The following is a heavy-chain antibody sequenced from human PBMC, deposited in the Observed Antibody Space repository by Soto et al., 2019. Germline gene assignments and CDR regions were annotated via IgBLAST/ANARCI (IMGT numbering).Heavy chain of an antibody. CDR2: FDPEDGET. J-gene: IGHJ3*02. D-gene: IGHD1-20*01. CDR1: GDRLTDLS. V-gene: IGHV1-24*01. Sequence: GASVKLSCEVCGDRLTDLSMHWVRQAPGKGLEWMGGFDPEDGETIYTQKFQGRVTMTEDTSTDTAYMELSSLRSEDTAVYYCATLSQPPLGITGTRALDEAFDIWGQGTMVTVSS. CDR3: ATLSQPPLGITGTRALDEAFDI.